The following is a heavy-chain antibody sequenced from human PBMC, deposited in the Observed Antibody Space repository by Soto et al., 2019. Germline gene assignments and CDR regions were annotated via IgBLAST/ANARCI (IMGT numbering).Heavy chain of an antibody. V-gene: IGHV2-5*01. D-gene: IGHD6-19*01. CDR2: IYWNDYK. J-gene: IGHJ4*02. Sequence: QITLKESGPTLVKPTQTLTLTCTFSGFSLSTSGVGVGWIRQPPGKALEWLALIYWNDYKRYSPSLKSRLTITKDTSKNQVVLTMTNMDPVDTATYYCAQDSSGWYYFGYWGQGTLVTVSS. CDR1: GFSLSTSGVG. CDR3: AQDSSGWYYFGY.